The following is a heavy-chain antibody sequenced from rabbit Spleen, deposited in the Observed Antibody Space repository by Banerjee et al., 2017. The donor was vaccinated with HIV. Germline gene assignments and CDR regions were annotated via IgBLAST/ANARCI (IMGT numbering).Heavy chain of an antibody. CDR3: ARGEHFSVGFSAFAIYLAL. D-gene: IGHD6-1*01. V-gene: IGHV1S40*01. CDR2: IDTSSGNT. CDR1: GFDFTSTYY. Sequence: QSLEESGGDLVKPGASLTLTCKASGFDFTSTYYMCWVRQAPGKGLEWIGCIDTSSGNTAYATWAKGRFTISKTSSTTVTLQMTSLTAADTATYFCARGEHFSVGFSAFAIYLALWGPGTLVTVS. J-gene: IGHJ4*01.